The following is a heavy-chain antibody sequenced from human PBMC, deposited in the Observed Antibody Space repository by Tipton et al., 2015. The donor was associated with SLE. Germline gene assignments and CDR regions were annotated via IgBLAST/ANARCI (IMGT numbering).Heavy chain of an antibody. Sequence: TLSLTCTVSGGSISSSSYYWGWIRQPPGKGLEWIGSIYYSESTNYNPSLKSRVTMSVDTSKRQFSLKLSSVTAADTAVYYCARQVTNRWHVVWFDPWGQGTLVTVSS. J-gene: IGHJ5*02. V-gene: IGHV4-39*01. D-gene: IGHD2-15*01. CDR2: IYYSEST. CDR1: GGSISSSSYY. CDR3: ARQVTNRWHVVWFDP.